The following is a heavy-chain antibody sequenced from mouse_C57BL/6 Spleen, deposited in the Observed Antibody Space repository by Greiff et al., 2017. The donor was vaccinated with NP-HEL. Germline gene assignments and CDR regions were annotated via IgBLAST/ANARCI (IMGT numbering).Heavy chain of an antibody. CDR3: ASNYGSSYGY. V-gene: IGHV1-4*01. CDR2: INPSSGYT. J-gene: IGHJ2*01. CDR1: GYTFTSYT. Sequence: QVQLKESGAELARPGASVKMSCKASGYTFTSYTMHWVKQRPGPGLEWIGYINPSSGYTKYNQKFKDKATLTADKSSSTAYMQLSSLTSEDSAVYYCASNYGSSYGYWGQGTTLTVSS. D-gene: IGHD1-1*01.